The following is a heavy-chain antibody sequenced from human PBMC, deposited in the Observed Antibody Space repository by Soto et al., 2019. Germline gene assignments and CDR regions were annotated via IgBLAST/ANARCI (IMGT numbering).Heavy chain of an antibody. Sequence: QVQLVQSGAEVKKPGSSVKVSCKASGGTFSSYAISWVRQAPGQGLEWMGGIIPIFGTANYAQKFQGRVTIPGDESTSTAYMELSSLSSEETTVYYCAREGGVEVGLGGFDYWGQGTLVTVSS. V-gene: IGHV1-69*12. CDR1: GGTFSSYA. CDR3: AREGGVEVGLGGFDY. CDR2: IIPIFGTA. J-gene: IGHJ4*02. D-gene: IGHD3-16*01.